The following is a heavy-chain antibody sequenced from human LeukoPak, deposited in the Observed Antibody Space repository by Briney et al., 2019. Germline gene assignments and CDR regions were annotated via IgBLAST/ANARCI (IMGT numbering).Heavy chain of an antibody. CDR3: AKAVVPAAYYYYYMDV. Sequence: AGGSLRLSCAASGFTFSSYGMHWVRQAPGKGLEWVAVISYDGSNKYYADSVKGRFTISRDNSKNTLYLQMNSLRAEDTAVYYCAKAVVPAAYYYYYMDVWGKGTTVTVSS. CDR2: ISYDGSNK. V-gene: IGHV3-30*18. D-gene: IGHD2-2*01. CDR1: GFTFSSYG. J-gene: IGHJ6*03.